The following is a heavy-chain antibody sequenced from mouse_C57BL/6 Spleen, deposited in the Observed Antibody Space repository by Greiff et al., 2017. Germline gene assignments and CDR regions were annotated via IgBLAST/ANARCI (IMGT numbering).Heavy chain of an antibody. V-gene: IGHV5-17*01. J-gene: IGHJ2*01. CDR3: ATAQATYY. D-gene: IGHD3-2*02. Sequence: DVHLVESGGGLVKPGGSLKLSCAASGFTFSDYGMHWVRQAPEKGLEWVAYISSGSSTIYYADTVKGRFTISRDNAKNTLFLQMTSLRSEDTAMYYCATAQATYYWGQGSTLTVSS. CDR2: ISSGSSTI. CDR1: GFTFSDYG.